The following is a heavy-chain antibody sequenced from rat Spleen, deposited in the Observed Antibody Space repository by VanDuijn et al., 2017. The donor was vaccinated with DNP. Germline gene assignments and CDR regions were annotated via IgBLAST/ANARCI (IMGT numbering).Heavy chain of an antibody. CDR3: ARVKLGYYVMDV. Sequence: EVQLVESGGGLVQPGRSMKLSCAASGFTFSNYYMAWVRQAPTKGLEWVASISTGGVNTYYRDSVKGRFTISRDNAKSTLYLQMDSLRSEETATYYCARVKLGYYVMDVWGQGTSVTVSS. D-gene: IGHD5-1*01. V-gene: IGHV5S11*01. J-gene: IGHJ4*01. CDR1: GFTFSNYY. CDR2: ISTGGVNT.